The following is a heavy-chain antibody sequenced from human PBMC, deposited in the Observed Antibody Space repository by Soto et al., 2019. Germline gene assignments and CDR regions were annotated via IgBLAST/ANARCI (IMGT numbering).Heavy chain of an antibody. CDR2: ISWNSGSI. V-gene: IGHV3-9*01. Sequence: EVQLVESGGGLVQPGRSLRLSCAASVFTFDDYAMHWVRQAPGKGLEWVSGISWNSGSIGYADSVKGRFTISSDNAKNSLYMQMNSQRAEDTDLYYCAKEEGYCRSTSCHPLGWFDPWGQGTLVTVSS. J-gene: IGHJ5*02. CDR1: VFTFDDYA. D-gene: IGHD2-2*01. CDR3: AKEEGYCRSTSCHPLGWFDP.